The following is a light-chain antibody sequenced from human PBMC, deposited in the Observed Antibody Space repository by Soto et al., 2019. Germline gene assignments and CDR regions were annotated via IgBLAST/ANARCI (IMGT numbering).Light chain of an antibody. J-gene: IGKJ1*01. V-gene: IGKV1-5*01. CDR2: DAT. Sequence: DIPMTQSPSTLSASVGDRVTITCRASQSISSWLAWYQQKPGKAPKLLIYDATSLESGVPSRFSGSGSGTEFTHTISSLQPDDFATYYCQQYNSYNVWTFGQGTKGEIK. CDR1: QSISSW. CDR3: QQYNSYNVWT.